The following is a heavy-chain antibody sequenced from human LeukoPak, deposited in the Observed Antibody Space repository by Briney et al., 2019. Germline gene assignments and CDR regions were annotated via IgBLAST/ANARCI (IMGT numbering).Heavy chain of an antibody. CDR2: IYPGDSDT. Sequence: NLGESLKISCKGSGYSFTNYWIAWVRQMPGKGLEWMGIIYPGDSDTRYSPSFQGQVTISADKSISTAYLQWSSLKASDTAMYYCATGSGSYLYYFDYWGQGTLVTVSS. D-gene: IGHD1-26*01. V-gene: IGHV5-51*01. CDR3: ATGSGSYLYYFDY. J-gene: IGHJ4*02. CDR1: GYSFTNYW.